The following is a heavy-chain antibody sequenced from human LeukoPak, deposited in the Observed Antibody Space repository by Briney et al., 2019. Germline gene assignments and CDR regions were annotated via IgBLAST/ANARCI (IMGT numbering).Heavy chain of an antibody. Sequence: SETLPLTCTVSGGSISSGGYYWSWIRQHPGKGLEWIGYIYYSGNTYYNPSLKSRVTISVDTSKNQFSLKLSSVTAADTAVYYCARGSSGWLRFDYWGQGTLVTVSS. CDR3: ARGSSGWLRFDY. CDR2: IYYSGNT. CDR1: GGSISSGGYY. V-gene: IGHV4-31*03. J-gene: IGHJ4*02. D-gene: IGHD6-19*01.